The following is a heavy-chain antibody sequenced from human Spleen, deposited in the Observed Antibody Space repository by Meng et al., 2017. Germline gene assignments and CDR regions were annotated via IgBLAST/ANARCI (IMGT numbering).Heavy chain of an antibody. D-gene: IGHD6-6*01. CDR2: INWNSGSI. CDR3: ATHHSSSSPHYFDY. V-gene: IGHV3-9*01. Sequence: SLKISCAASGFTFDDYAMHWVRQAPGKGLEWVSGINWNSGSIGYADSVKGRFTISRDNSRNTLYVQMNSLRGEDTAVYHCATHHSSSSPHYFDYWGQGTLVTVSS. CDR1: GFTFDDYA. J-gene: IGHJ4*02.